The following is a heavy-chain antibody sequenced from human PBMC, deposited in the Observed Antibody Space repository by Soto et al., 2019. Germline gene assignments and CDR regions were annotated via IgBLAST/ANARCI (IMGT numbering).Heavy chain of an antibody. V-gene: IGHV3-53*01. Sequence: EVQLVESGGGLIQPGGSLRLSCAASGFTVSNNYMNWVRQAPGKGLEWVSVIYSGGRTYYADSVKGRFTISRENAKNSLYLQMNSLRSGDTAVYYCARWGGNDNWYFDLWGRGTLVTVSS. CDR1: GFTVSNNY. CDR2: IYSGGRT. J-gene: IGHJ2*01. D-gene: IGHD1-1*01. CDR3: ARWGGNDNWYFDL.